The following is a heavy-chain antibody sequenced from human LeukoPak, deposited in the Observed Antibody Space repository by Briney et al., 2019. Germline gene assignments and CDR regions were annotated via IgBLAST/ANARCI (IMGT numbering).Heavy chain of an antibody. CDR1: GGSFSGYY. Sequence: KTSETLSLTCAVYGGSFSGYYWSWIRQPPGKGLEWIGEINHSGSTNYNPSLKSRVTISVDTSKNQFSLKLSSVTAADTVVYYCARTYCGGDCPFDYWGQGTLVTVSS. J-gene: IGHJ4*02. V-gene: IGHV4-34*01. CDR2: INHSGST. D-gene: IGHD2-21*02. CDR3: ARTYCGGDCPFDY.